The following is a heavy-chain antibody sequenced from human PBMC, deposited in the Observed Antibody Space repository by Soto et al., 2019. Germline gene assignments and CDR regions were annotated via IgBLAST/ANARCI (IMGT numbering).Heavy chain of an antibody. CDR1: GGSISSSSYY. CDR2: IYYSGST. D-gene: IGHD4-17*01. CDR3: ARHVPHYGDYFDY. V-gene: IGHV4-39*01. Sequence: PSETLSLTCTVSGGSISSSSYYWGWIRQPPGKGLEWIGSIYYSGSTYYNPSLKSRVTISVDTSKNQFSLKLSSVTAADTAVYYCARHVPHYGDYFDYWGQGTLVTVSS. J-gene: IGHJ4*02.